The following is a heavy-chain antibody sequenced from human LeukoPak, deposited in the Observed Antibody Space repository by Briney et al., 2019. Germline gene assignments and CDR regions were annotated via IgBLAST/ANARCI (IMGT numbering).Heavy chain of an antibody. V-gene: IGHV3-7*01. CDR2: IKEDGSEI. J-gene: IGHJ3*02. CDR3: ARDIGPYDSSGYYDAFDI. D-gene: IGHD3-22*01. Sequence: GGSLRLSCAASGFIFNNYWMTWVRQTPGKGLEFVANIKEDGSEIFYLDSVKGRFTISRDNAKNSLYLQMNSLSAEDTAVYYCARDIGPYDSSGYYDAFDIWGQGTMVTVSS. CDR1: GFIFNNYW.